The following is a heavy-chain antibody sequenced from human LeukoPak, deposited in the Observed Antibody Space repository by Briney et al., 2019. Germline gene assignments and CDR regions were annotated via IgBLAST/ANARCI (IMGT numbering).Heavy chain of an antibody. CDR3: AKATDPFVWVGAAGTSMKY. D-gene: IGHD6-13*01. Sequence: GGSLRLSCAASGFTFSSYGMHWVRQAPGKGLEWVAFIRYDGSNKYYADSVKGRFTISRDNSKNTLYLQMNSLRAEDTAVYYCAKATDPFVWVGAAGTSMKYWGQGTLVTVSS. J-gene: IGHJ4*02. CDR1: GFTFSSYG. V-gene: IGHV3-30*02. CDR2: IRYDGSNK.